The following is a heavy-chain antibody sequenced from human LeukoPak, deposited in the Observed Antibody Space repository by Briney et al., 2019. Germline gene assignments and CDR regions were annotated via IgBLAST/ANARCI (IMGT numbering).Heavy chain of an antibody. V-gene: IGHV4-4*07. CDR2: IYISGST. Sequence: SETLSLTCTVSGGSISGYYWSWIRQPAGKGLEWIGRIYISGSTNYNPSLKSRLTMSVDTSKNQFSLKLSSVTAADTAVYYCARVGQGSGWYFDYWGQETLVTVSS. J-gene: IGHJ4*02. CDR3: ARVGQGSGWYFDY. D-gene: IGHD6-19*01. CDR1: GGSISGYY.